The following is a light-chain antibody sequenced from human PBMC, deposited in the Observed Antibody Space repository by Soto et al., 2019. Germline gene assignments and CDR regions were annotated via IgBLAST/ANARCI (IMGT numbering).Light chain of an antibody. Sequence: QSALTQPASVSGSPGESITISCTGTSSDVGGYNYVSWYQQHPGKAPKLMIYDVSNRPSGVSNRFSGSKSGNTASLTISGLQAEDEADYYCSSYTRSIFYVFGTGTKVTVL. CDR3: SSYTRSIFYV. J-gene: IGLJ1*01. CDR2: DVS. CDR1: SSDVGGYNY. V-gene: IGLV2-14*01.